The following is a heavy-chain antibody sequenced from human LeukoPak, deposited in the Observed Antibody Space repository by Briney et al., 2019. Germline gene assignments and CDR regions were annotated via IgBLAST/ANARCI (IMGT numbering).Heavy chain of an antibody. CDR2: IYASGTT. Sequence: PSETLSLTCTVSGGSIKSYYWSWIRQPAGEGLEWLGHIYASGTTNYNPSLNSRVTISVDTSKNQFSLKLSSVTAADTAVYYCARVYKVVTIDYWGQGTLVTVSS. V-gene: IGHV4-4*07. J-gene: IGHJ4*02. CDR1: GGSIKSYY. CDR3: ARVYKVVTIDY. D-gene: IGHD3-22*01.